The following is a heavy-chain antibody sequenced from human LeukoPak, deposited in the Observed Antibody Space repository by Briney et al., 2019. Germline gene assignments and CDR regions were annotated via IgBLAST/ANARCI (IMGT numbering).Heavy chain of an antibody. D-gene: IGHD3-16*01. Sequence: GGSLRLSCAASGFTFSSYSMNWVRPAPGKGLEWVSYISSSSSTIYYADSVKGRFTISRDNAKNSLYLQMDSLRAEDTAVYYCARGWASEAFDYWGQGTLVTVSS. CDR2: ISSSSSTI. J-gene: IGHJ4*02. CDR3: ARGWASEAFDY. V-gene: IGHV3-48*01. CDR1: GFTFSSYS.